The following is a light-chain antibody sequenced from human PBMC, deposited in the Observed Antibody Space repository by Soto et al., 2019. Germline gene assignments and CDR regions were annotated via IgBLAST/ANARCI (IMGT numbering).Light chain of an antibody. CDR2: GAS. J-gene: IGKJ4*01. CDR1: QSISSH. Sequence: EIVLTQSLATLYLSPGERATLSCRASQSISSHLAWYQQKPGQAPRLLIYGASNRATGIPARFSGRGSGTDFTLTISSLEPEDFAVYYCQQRINWPLTFGGGTKVEIK. CDR3: QQRINWPLT. V-gene: IGKV3-11*01.